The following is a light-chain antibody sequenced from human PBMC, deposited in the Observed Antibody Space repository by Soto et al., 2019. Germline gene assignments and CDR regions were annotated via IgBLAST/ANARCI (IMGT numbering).Light chain of an antibody. CDR1: QSTTTY. V-gene: IGKV1-39*01. CDR2: GAS. CDR3: QQSYIPPYT. J-gene: IGKJ2*01. Sequence: DIQMTQSPSSLAASVGDRVTITCRASQSTTTYLNWYQHKPVKAPKLLIYGASSLRSGVPSRFSGSGSGTDFTLTISSWQPEDLATYYCQQSYIPPYTFGQGTKL.